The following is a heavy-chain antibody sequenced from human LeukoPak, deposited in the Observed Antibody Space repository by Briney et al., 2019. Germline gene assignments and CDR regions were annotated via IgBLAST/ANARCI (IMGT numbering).Heavy chain of an antibody. CDR1: GVSISSHS. CDR3: ARARIVGPIDY. Sequence: KPSETLSLTCTVSGVSISSHSWSWIRQPPGKGLEWIGFINYSGNTNYKSSLKSRVTISVDTSKNQFSLKLSSVTAADTAVYFCARARIVGPIDYWGQGTLVTVSS. CDR2: INYSGNT. J-gene: IGHJ4*02. D-gene: IGHD1-26*01. V-gene: IGHV4-59*11.